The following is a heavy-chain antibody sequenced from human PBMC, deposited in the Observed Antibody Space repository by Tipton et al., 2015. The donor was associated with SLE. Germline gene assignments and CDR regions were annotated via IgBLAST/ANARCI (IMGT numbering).Heavy chain of an antibody. D-gene: IGHD1-1*01. Sequence: SCAVYGGSFSGYYWSWIRQPPGKGLEWIGEINHSGSTNYNPSLKSRATISVDTSKNQFSLKLSSVTAADTAVYYCARGRELGRDDAFDIWGQGTMVTVSS. J-gene: IGHJ3*02. CDR3: ARGRELGRDDAFDI. V-gene: IGHV4-34*01. CDR1: GGSFSGYY. CDR2: INHSGST.